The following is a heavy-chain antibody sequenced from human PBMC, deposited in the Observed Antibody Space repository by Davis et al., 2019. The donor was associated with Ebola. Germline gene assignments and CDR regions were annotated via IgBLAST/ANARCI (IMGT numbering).Heavy chain of an antibody. CDR3: ARDSLTTVTTYYYYGMDV. D-gene: IGHD4-17*01. V-gene: IGHV3-53*01. CDR1: RFTVSSNY. CDR2: IYSGGST. Sequence: GGSLRLSCAASRFTVSSNYMSWVRQAPGKGLEWVSVIYSGGSTYYADSVKGRFTISRDDSKNTLYLQMNSLRAEDTAVYYCARDSLTTVTTYYYYGMDVWGQGTTVTVSS. J-gene: IGHJ6*02.